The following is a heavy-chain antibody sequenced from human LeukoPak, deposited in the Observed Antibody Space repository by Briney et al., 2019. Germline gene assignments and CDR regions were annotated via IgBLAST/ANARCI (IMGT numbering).Heavy chain of an antibody. D-gene: IGHD4-17*01. Sequence: SGPALVRPTQTLTLTCTFSGFSLSTRGMRVSWIRQPPGKALEWLARIDWDDDKFYTTSLKTRPTISKNTSKNQVVLTMTNMDPVDTATYYCARSRRDYGDYDYWGQGTLVTVSS. CDR3: ARSRRDYGDYDY. CDR2: IDWDDDK. CDR1: GFSLSTRGMR. V-gene: IGHV2-70*04. J-gene: IGHJ4*02.